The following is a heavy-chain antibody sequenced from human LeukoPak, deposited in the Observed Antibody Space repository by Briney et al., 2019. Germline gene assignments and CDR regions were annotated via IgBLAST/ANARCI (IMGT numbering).Heavy chain of an antibody. D-gene: IGHD4/OR15-4a*01. CDR3: ARDGAGDYYYYYMDV. CDR2: IYTSGST. V-gene: IGHV4-61*02. J-gene: IGHJ6*03. CDR1: GGSISSSSYY. Sequence: PSETLSLTCTVSGGSISSSSYYWSCIRQPAGKGLQWIGRIYTSGSTNYNPSLESRVTISVDTSKNQFSLRLTSVTAADTAVYYCARDGAGDYYYYYMDVWGKGTTVTVSS.